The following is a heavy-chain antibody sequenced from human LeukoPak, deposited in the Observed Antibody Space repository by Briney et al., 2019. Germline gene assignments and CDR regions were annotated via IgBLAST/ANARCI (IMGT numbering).Heavy chain of an antibody. Sequence: GGSLRLSCAASGFTFSSYSMNWVRQAPGKGLEWVSSISSSSSYIYYADSAKGRFTISRDNAENSLHLQMNSLRAEDTAVYYCAKSLDAPGNYWGQGILVTVSS. CDR2: ISSSSSYI. CDR1: GFTFSSYS. J-gene: IGHJ4*02. V-gene: IGHV3-21*01. D-gene: IGHD6-13*01. CDR3: AKSLDAPGNY.